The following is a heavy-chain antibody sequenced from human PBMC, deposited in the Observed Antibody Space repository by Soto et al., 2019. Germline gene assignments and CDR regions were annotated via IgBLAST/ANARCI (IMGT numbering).Heavy chain of an antibody. Sequence: SLRLSCAASGFTFSSYGMHWVRQAPGKGLEWVAVIWYDGSNKYYADSVKGRFTISRDNSKNTLHLQMNSLRAEDTAVYYCARDKDGGNFGMDVWGQGTTVTVSS. CDR3: ARDKDGGNFGMDV. J-gene: IGHJ6*02. V-gene: IGHV3-33*01. CDR2: IWYDGSNK. CDR1: GFTFSSYG. D-gene: IGHD2-21*01.